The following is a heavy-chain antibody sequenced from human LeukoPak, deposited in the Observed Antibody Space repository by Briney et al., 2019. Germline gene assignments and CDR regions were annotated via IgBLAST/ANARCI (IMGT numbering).Heavy chain of an antibody. D-gene: IGHD6-19*01. CDR1: GFSLSTSRMC. CDR3: ARTSGYSSGWYLFDY. CDR2: LDWDDDK. V-gene: IGHV2-70*01. J-gene: IGHJ4*02. Sequence: SGPTLVNPTQTLTLTCTFSGFSLSTSRMCVSWIRQPPGKALEWLALLDWDDDKHYSTSLKTRLTISKDTSKNQVVLTMTNMDPVDTATYYCARTSGYSSGWYLFDYWGQGTLVTVSS.